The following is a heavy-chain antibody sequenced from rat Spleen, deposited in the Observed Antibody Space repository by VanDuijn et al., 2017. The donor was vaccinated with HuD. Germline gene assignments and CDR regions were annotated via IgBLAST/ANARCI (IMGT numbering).Heavy chain of an antibody. J-gene: IGHJ2*01. Sequence: EVQLVESDGGLVQPGRSLKLSCVASGITFNNYWMTWIRQAPGKGLEWVASISNAGDTYYPDSVKGRFTISRDNAKNTQYLQMDSLRSEDTATYYCARHGLILWPWGQGVMVTVSS. CDR2: ISNAGDT. D-gene: IGHD1-7*01. CDR1: GITFNNYW. CDR3: ARHGLILWP. V-gene: IGHV5-31*01.